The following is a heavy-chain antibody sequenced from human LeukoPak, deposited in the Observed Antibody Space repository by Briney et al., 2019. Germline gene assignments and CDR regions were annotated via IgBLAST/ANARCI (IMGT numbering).Heavy chain of an antibody. CDR1: GFTFSNFW. J-gene: IGHJ4*02. V-gene: IGHV3-7*01. CDR3: AREGTVTPYNFDY. D-gene: IGHD4-17*01. Sequence: GGSLRLSCTASGFTFSNFWMGWVRQAPGKGLEWVANIKYDDSEIYYVDSVKGRFTISRDNAKNSLYLQMNGLRAEDTAVYYCAREGTVTPYNFDYWGQGTQVTVSS. CDR2: IKYDDSEI.